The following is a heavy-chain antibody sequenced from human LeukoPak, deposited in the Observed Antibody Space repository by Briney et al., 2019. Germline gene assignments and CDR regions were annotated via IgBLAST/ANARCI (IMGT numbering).Heavy chain of an antibody. D-gene: IGHD1-26*01. CDR3: ARDLGGTAGS. CDR2: LNEDGRIT. CDR1: GFVFSRFW. J-gene: IGHJ1*01. Sequence: GGSLRLSCAASGFVFSRFWMHWVRQVPGKGLEWVSRLNEDGRITTYADSVQGRFIISRDNSKNTLYLQMYSLRAEDTALYYCARDLGGTAGSWGQGTWVTVSS. V-gene: IGHV3-74*01.